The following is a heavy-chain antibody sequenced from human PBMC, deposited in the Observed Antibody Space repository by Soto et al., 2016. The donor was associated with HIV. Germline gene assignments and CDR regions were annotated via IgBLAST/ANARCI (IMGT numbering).Heavy chain of an antibody. CDR1: GYTFTGYY. V-gene: IGHV1-2*02. Sequence: QVQLVQSGAEVKKPGSSVKVSCKASGYTFTGYYMHWVRQAPGQGLEWMGWINPNNGGTNYAQKFQGRVTMTTDTSTSTAYMELRSLRSDDTAVYYCARDTVRGVMRYWGQGTLVTVSS. CDR3: ARDTVRGVMRY. D-gene: IGHD3-10*01. CDR2: INPNNGGT. J-gene: IGHJ4*02.